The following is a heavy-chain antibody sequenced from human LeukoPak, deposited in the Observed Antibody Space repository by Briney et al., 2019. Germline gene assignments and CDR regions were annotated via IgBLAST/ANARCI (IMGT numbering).Heavy chain of an antibody. CDR3: VRCDSVDPAAEGTWFDP. Sequence: GESLKISCKGSGYSFTSYWIGWVRQMPGKGLEWMGIIYPGDSDTRYSPSFQGQVTISADKSISTAYLQWSSLKASDTAMYYCVRCDSVDPAAEGTWFDPWGQGTLVTVSS. D-gene: IGHD2-21*02. J-gene: IGHJ5*02. CDR2: IYPGDSDT. V-gene: IGHV5-51*01. CDR1: GYSFTSYW.